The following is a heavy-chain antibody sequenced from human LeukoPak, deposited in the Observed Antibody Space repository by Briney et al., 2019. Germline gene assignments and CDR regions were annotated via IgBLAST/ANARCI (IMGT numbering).Heavy chain of an antibody. D-gene: IGHD6-19*01. CDR2: IYSAGNT. CDR3: ARGGKPGYSSGRIDY. J-gene: IGHJ4*02. V-gene: IGHV3-53*04. CDR1: GFTVSSNY. Sequence: AGGSLRLSCVASGFTVSSNYMSWVRQAPGKGLEWVSVIYSAGNTYYADSVKGRFTISRHNSKNTLYLQMNRLRVEDTAVYYCARGGKPGYSSGRIDYWGQGTLVTVSS.